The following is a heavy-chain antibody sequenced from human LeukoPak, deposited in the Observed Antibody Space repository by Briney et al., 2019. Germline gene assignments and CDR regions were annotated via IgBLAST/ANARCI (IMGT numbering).Heavy chain of an antibody. CDR2: IWYDASNK. CDR3: MRGEGVSRFNYFDR. Sequence: GGSLTLSCAAFGFTFSSFGMHWVRQAPGKGLEWVAIIWYDASNKSYAASVRCRFTISSDKSKTTLFLQMSSLRDDDTTVYYCMRGEGVSRFNYFDRWGQGTLVTVSS. J-gene: IGHJ5*02. CDR1: GFTFSSFG. D-gene: IGHD6-13*01. V-gene: IGHV3-33*01.